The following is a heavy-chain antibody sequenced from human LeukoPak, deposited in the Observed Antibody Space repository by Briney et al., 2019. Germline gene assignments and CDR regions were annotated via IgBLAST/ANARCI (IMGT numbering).Heavy chain of an antibody. Sequence: PSETLSLTCTVSGGSISSYYWSWIRQPPGKGLEWIGSIYYSGSTYYNPSLKSRVTISVDTSKNQFSLKLSSVTAADTAVYYCASVDTAMAPGYWGQGTLVTVSS. V-gene: IGHV4-59*05. D-gene: IGHD5-18*01. CDR2: IYYSGST. CDR1: GGSISSYY. J-gene: IGHJ4*02. CDR3: ASVDTAMAPGY.